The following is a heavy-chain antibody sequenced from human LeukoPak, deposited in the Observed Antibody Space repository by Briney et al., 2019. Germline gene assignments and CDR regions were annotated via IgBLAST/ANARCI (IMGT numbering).Heavy chain of an antibody. J-gene: IGHJ4*02. CDR1: GGSISSYY. CDR2: VSYSGFT. V-gene: IGHV4-59*01. CDR3: ARDRSWGPDYYFDS. Sequence: NPSETLSLTCTVSGGSISSYYWSWIRQPPGKGLEWIGYVSYSGFTNYSPSLKSRVTISIDTSKNQFSLKLTSVTTADTAVYYCARDRSWGPDYYFDSWGQGTLVTVSS. D-gene: IGHD7-27*01.